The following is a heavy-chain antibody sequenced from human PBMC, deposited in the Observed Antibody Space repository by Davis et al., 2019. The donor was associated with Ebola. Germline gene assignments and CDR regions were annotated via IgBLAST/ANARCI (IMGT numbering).Heavy chain of an antibody. J-gene: IGHJ6*02. CDR2: IYYSGST. CDR1: GGSISSYY. Sequence: SETLSLTFPLSGGSISSYYWSWIRQPPGKGLEWIGSIYYSGSTNSNPSLKSRVTISVDTSKTQFSLKLSSVTAADTAVYYWARDSRWLVPGTYYYYGMDVWGQGTTVTVSS. CDR3: ARDSRWLVPGTYYYYGMDV. D-gene: IGHD6-19*01. V-gene: IGHV4-59*01.